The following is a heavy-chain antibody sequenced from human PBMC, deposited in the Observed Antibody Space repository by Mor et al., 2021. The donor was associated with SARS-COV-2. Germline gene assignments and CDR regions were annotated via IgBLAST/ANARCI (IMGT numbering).Heavy chain of an antibody. CDR3: ARVGDSSYAPFDY. D-gene: IGHD2-2*01. CDR2: INHSGST. Sequence: IGEINHSGSTNYNPSLKSRVTISVDTSKNQFSLKLSSVTAADTAVYYCARVGDSSYAPFDYWGQGTLVTVSS. V-gene: IGHV4-34*01. J-gene: IGHJ4*02.